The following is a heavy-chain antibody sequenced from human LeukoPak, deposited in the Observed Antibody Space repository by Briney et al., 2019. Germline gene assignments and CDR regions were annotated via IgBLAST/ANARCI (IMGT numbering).Heavy chain of an antibody. Sequence: GGSLRLSCAGSGFIFSDFYMNWIRQAPGKGLEWLAYISPSGSYTTYGDSVKGRFVISRDNTKNSVSLQMDSLRAEDTAVYFCAGDQVSAVFDYWGQRARITV. V-gene: IGHV3-11*05. CDR3: AGDQVSAVFDY. J-gene: IGHJ4*01. CDR1: GFIFSDFY. CDR2: ISPSGSYT. D-gene: IGHD5/OR15-5a*01.